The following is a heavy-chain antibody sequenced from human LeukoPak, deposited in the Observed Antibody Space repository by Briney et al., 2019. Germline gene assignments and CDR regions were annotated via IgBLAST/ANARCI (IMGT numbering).Heavy chain of an antibody. CDR3: ATSRDDGSYTSFDY. CDR2: IYYSGST. Sequence: SETLSLTCTVSGGSISSGGYYWSWLRQHPGKGLEWIGYIYYSGSTYYNPSLKSRVTISVDTSKNQFSLKLSSVTAADTAVYYCATSRDDGSYTSFDYWGQGTLVTVSS. D-gene: IGHD1-26*01. V-gene: IGHV4-31*03. CDR1: GGSISSGGYY. J-gene: IGHJ4*02.